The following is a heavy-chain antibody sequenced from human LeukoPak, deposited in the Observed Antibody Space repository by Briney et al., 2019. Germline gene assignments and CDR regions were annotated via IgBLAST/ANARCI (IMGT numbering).Heavy chain of an antibody. J-gene: IGHJ5*02. CDR2: ISYIGST. D-gene: IGHD6-19*01. Sequence: SETLSLTCTVSGDSLSSHYWTWIRQPPGKGLEWLGYISYIGSTNYNPSLRSRVTMSVDTSKNQFSLKLTSVTAADAALYFCARDKVAVDGPRFDPWGQGTLVTVSS. V-gene: IGHV4-59*11. CDR1: GDSLSSHY. CDR3: ARDKVAVDGPRFDP.